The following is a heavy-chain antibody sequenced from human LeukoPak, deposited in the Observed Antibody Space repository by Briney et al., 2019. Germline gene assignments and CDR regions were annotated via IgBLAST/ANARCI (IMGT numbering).Heavy chain of an antibody. J-gene: IGHJ4*02. V-gene: IGHV3-9*01. CDR2: ISWNSGSI. CDR1: GFTFDDYA. Sequence: AGGSLRLSCAASGFTFDDYAMHWVRQAPGKGLEWVSGISWNSGSIGYADSVKGRFTISRDNAKNSLCLQMNSLRAEDTAVYYCARILDSAWGELGYWGQGTLVTVSS. D-gene: IGHD6-19*01. CDR3: ARILDSAWGELGY.